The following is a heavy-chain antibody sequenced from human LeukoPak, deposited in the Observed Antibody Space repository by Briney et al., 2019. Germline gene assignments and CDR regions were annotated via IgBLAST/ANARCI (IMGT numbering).Heavy chain of an antibody. V-gene: IGHV1-2*02. CDR3: ARGGRALLWFGEIYFDY. J-gene: IGHJ4*02. D-gene: IGHD3-10*01. CDR1: GYTFTGYY. Sequence: ASLKVSCKASGYTFTGYYMHWVRQAPGQGLEWMGWINPNSGGTNYAQKFQGRVTMTRDTSISTAYMELSRLRSDDTAVYYCARGGRALLWFGEIYFDYWGQGTLVTVSS. CDR2: INPNSGGT.